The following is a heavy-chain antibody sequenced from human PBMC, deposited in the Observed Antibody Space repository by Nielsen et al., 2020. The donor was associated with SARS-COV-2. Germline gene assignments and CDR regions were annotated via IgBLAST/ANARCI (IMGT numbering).Heavy chain of an antibody. CDR3: ASPASGTTY. D-gene: IGHD1-26*01. Sequence: SLKISCAASGFSFDEYAMHWVRQAPGKGLEWVSGISWTGSKIGYADSVKGRFTISRDDARNSLRLQMNSLRAEDTALYYCASPASGTTYWGQGTLVTVSS. J-gene: IGHJ4*02. CDR1: GFSFDEYA. CDR2: ISWTGSKI. V-gene: IGHV3-9*01.